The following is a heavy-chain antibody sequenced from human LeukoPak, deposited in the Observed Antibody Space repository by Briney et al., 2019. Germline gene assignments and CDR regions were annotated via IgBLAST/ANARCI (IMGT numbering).Heavy chain of an antibody. CDR2: IYYSGNT. CDR1: GGSISNSNYY. D-gene: IGHD5-24*01. V-gene: IGHV4-39*01. J-gene: IGHJ4*02. Sequence: SETLSLTCTVSGGSISNSNYYWGWVRQPPGKGLEWIGTIYYSGNTYYTPSLKSRFTISVDTSKNQFSLRLSSVTAADTAVYFCMRHEEEDGYNAKPFDFWGQGTLVTVSS. CDR3: MRHEEEDGYNAKPFDF.